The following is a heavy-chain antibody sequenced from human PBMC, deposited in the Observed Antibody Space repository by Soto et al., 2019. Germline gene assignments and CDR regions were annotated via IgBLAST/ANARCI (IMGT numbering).Heavy chain of an antibody. CDR2: IIPIFGTA. J-gene: IGHJ5*02. Sequence: SVKVSCKASGGTFSSYAISWVRQAPGQGLEWMGGIIPIFGTANYAQKFQGRVTITADESTSTAYMELSSLRSEDTAVYYCARSYRITIFGVAIAHTWFDPWGQGTLVTVSS. D-gene: IGHD3-3*01. CDR1: GGTFSSYA. V-gene: IGHV1-69*13. CDR3: ARSYRITIFGVAIAHTWFDP.